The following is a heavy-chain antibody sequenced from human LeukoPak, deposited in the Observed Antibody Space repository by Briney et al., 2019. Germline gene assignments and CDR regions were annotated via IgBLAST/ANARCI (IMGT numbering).Heavy chain of an antibody. CDR3: ARARRDYYGSGSYYTIDY. V-gene: IGHV6-1*01. CDR1: GDSVSSNSAA. D-gene: IGHD3-10*01. CDR2: TYYRSKWYN. Sequence: SQTLSLTCAISGDSVSSNSAAWNWLRQSPSRGLEWLGRTYYRSKWYNDYAVSVKSRITINPDTSKNQFSLQLNSVTPEDTAVYYCARARRDYYGSGSYYTIDYWGQGTLVTVSS. J-gene: IGHJ4*02.